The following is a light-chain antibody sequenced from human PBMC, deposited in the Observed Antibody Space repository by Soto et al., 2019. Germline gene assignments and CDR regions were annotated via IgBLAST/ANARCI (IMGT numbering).Light chain of an antibody. J-gene: IGKJ1*01. CDR3: QQYGRSVWT. Sequence: DIVLTQSPDTLSLSPGERATLSCRASQSVSRSFLAWYQQKPGQAPRLVVFGASSRATGIPDRFSGSGSGTDFTLTISRLEPEDVAVYYCQQYGRSVWTFGQGTKVEIK. CDR2: GAS. CDR1: QSVSRSF. V-gene: IGKV3-20*01.